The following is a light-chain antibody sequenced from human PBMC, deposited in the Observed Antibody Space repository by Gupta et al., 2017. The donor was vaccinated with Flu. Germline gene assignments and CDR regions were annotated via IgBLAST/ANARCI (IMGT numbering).Light chain of an antibody. CDR3: QQHINTPIT. Sequence: DIVMTQSPDFLAVSLGERATVNFKSSQSSLDSSNNKNYLTWYQQRPGQSSKLLISWASTRESGVPDSFSGSGSGTDFTLTISSLQAEDVAVYYCQQHINTPITFGQGTQVEIK. CDR2: WAS. V-gene: IGKV4-1*01. CDR1: QSSLDSSNNKNY. J-gene: IGKJ5*01.